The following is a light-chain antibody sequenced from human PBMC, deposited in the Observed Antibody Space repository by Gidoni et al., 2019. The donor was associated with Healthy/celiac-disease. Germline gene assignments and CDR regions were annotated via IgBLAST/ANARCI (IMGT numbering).Light chain of an antibody. Sequence: SALTQPASVSGSPGQSITISCTGTSSDVGGYNYVSWYQQHQGKAPKLLIYDVSNRPSGVSNRFSGSKSGNTASLTISGLQAEDEADYYCSSYTSSRTPYVFGTGTKVTVL. CDR3: SSYTSSRTPYV. J-gene: IGLJ1*01. V-gene: IGLV2-14*01. CDR1: SSDVGGYNY. CDR2: DVS.